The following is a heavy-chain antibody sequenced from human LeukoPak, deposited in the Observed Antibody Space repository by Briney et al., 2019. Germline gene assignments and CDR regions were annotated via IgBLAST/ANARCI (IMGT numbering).Heavy chain of an antibody. Sequence: KASETLSLTCAVYGGSFSGYYWSWIRQPPGKGLEWIGEINHSGSTNYNPSLKSRVTISIDTSRNHYSLNLTSVTAADSAIYFCARRVAGSGTSYFGLWGQGTPVTVSS. CDR2: INHSGST. J-gene: IGHJ1*01. CDR1: GGSFSGYY. CDR3: ARRVAGSGTSYFGL. V-gene: IGHV4-34*01. D-gene: IGHD1-7*01.